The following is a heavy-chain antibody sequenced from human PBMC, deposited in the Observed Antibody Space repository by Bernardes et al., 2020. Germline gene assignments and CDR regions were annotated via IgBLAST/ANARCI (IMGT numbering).Heavy chain of an antibody. V-gene: IGHV3-33*08. D-gene: IGHD3-10*01. CDR1: GFTFRLFG. CDR2: IWFDGSRR. J-gene: IGHJ4*02. CDR3: ATLGSGINYNQSDY. Sequence: GGSLRLSCAASGFTFRLFGMHWVRQTPGKGLEWVAGIWFDGSRRHYADSVRGRFIVSRDNAKDTLFLQMDSLRVEDTAVYYCATLGSGINYNQSDYWGQGTLVTVSS.